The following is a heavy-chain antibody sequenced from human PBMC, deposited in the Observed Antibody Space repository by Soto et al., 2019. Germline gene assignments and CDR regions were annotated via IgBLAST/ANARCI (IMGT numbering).Heavy chain of an antibody. Sequence: SQTLSLTCAISGDSVSSNSGAWNWIRQSPSRGLEWLGRTYYRSKWYSEYAVSVKGRITINPDTSKNQFSLHLNSVTPEDSAVYYCARTQSVFDYWGQGTQVAVSS. CDR1: GDSVSSNSGA. J-gene: IGHJ4*02. CDR3: ARTQSVFDY. V-gene: IGHV6-1*01. CDR2: TYYRSKWYS.